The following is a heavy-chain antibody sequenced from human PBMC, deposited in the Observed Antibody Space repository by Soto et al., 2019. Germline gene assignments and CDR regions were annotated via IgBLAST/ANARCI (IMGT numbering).Heavy chain of an antibody. Sequence: EVRLVESGGALIQPGGSLRLSCAASGFNVSSNYMNWIRQAPGKGLEWVSVIYSGGSTYYADSVKGRFTISRDNSKNTLYLQMNSLRAEDTAVYYCAREERGYGPWGQGTLVTVSS. D-gene: IGHD5-18*01. CDR1: GFNVSSNY. V-gene: IGHV3-53*01. J-gene: IGHJ5*02. CDR3: AREERGYGP. CDR2: IYSGGST.